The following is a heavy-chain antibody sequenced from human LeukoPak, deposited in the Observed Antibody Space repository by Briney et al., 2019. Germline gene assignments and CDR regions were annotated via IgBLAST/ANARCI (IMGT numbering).Heavy chain of an antibody. Sequence: SETLSLTFTVSGGSISSSSYYWGWIRQPPGKGLEWIGSIYYSGSTYYNPSLKSRVTISVDTSKNQFSLKLSSVTAADTAVYYCARRGYCSGGSCYRWFDPWGQGTLVTVSS. V-gene: IGHV4-39*01. J-gene: IGHJ5*02. CDR2: IYYSGST. CDR1: GGSISSSSYY. CDR3: ARRGYCSGGSCYRWFDP. D-gene: IGHD2-15*01.